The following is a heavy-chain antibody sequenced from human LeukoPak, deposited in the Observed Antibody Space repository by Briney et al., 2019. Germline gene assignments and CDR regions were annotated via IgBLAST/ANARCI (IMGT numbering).Heavy chain of an antibody. J-gene: IGHJ4*02. CDR1: GYTFSNYW. Sequence: GDSLKISCEASGYTFSNYWIAWVRQIPGKGLEWIGIIYGADSDTRYSPALQGQVSISADKSIRTAYLQWTSLKASDTAMYYCARRSGYSSGWTALDYWGQGTLVTVSS. CDR3: ARRSGYSSGWTALDY. CDR2: IYGADSDT. D-gene: IGHD6-19*01. V-gene: IGHV5-51*01.